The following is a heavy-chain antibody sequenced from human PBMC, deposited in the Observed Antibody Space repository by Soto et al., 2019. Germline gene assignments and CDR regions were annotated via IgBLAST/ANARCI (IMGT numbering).Heavy chain of an antibody. Sequence: SVKVSCKASGYTLTSYGINWVRQATGQGLEWMGWMNPNSGNTGYAQKFQGRVTMTRNTSISTAYMELSSLRSEDTAVYYCARDGGVYDYSPFDYWGQGTLVTVSS. V-gene: IGHV1-8*01. CDR1: GYTLTSYG. CDR2: MNPNSGNT. D-gene: IGHD4-4*01. J-gene: IGHJ4*02. CDR3: ARDGGVYDYSPFDY.